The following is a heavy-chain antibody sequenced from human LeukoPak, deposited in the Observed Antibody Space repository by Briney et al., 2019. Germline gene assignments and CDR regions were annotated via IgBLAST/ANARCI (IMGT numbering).Heavy chain of an antibody. V-gene: IGHV3-7*01. CDR3: ARDKQVGATTGSWFDP. CDR2: IKQDGSEK. J-gene: IGHJ5*02. Sequence: SGGSLRLSCAASGFTFSSYWMSWVRQAPGKGLEWVANIKQDGSEKYYVDSVKGRFTISRDNAKNSLYLQLNSLRAEDTALYYCARDKQVGATTGSWFDPWGQGTLVTVSS. D-gene: IGHD1-26*01. CDR1: GFTFSSYW.